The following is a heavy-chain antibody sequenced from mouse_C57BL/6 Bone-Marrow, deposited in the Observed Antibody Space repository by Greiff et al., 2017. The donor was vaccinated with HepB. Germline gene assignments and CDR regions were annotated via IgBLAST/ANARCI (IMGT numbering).Heavy chain of an antibody. Sequence: EVMLVESGGGLVKPGGSLKLSCAASGFTFSSYAMSWVRQTPEKRLERVATISDGGSYTYYPDNVKGRFTISRDNAKNNLYRQMSHLKSEDTAMYYCARGGPTIVTTWYFDVWGTGTTVTVSS. CDR1: GFTFSSYA. D-gene: IGHD2-5*01. CDR2: ISDGGSYT. CDR3: ARGGPTIVTTWYFDV. J-gene: IGHJ1*03. V-gene: IGHV5-4*03.